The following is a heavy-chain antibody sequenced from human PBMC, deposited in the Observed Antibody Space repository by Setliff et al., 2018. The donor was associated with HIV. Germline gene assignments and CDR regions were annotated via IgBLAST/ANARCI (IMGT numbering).Heavy chain of an antibody. V-gene: IGHV4-34*01. Sequence: SETLSLTCAVYGGSFSGYYWSWIRQPPGKGLEWIGEINHSGNINYNPSLESRVIISIDTSKNQFSLNLRSVTAADTAVYYCARAHYDSGNYYMDVWGKGTTVTVSS. J-gene: IGHJ6*03. CDR1: GGSFSGYY. CDR2: INHSGNI. D-gene: IGHD3-22*01. CDR3: ARAHYDSGNYYMDV.